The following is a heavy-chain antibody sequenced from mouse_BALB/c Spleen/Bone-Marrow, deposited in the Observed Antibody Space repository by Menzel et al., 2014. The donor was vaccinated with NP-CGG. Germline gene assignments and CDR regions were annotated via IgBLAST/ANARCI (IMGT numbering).Heavy chain of an antibody. V-gene: IGHV1-69*02. CDR3: ARDGVITSYYAMDY. D-gene: IGHD2-4*01. J-gene: IGHJ4*01. CDR1: GYTFTSHW. Sequence: VQLQQSGAELVKPGAPVKLSCKASGYTFTSHWMNWVKQRPGRGLEWIGRIDPSDSETHYNQKFKDKATLTVDKSSSTAYIQLSSLTSEDSAVYYCARDGVITSYYAMDYWGQGTSVTVSS. CDR2: IDPSDSET.